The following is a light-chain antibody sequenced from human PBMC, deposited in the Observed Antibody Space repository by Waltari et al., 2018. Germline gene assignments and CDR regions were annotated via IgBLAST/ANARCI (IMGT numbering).Light chain of an antibody. CDR1: QPVSSNY. V-gene: IGKV3-20*01. J-gene: IGKJ5*01. CDR2: GVS. CDR3: QQYGSLIT. Sequence: EIVLTQSPGTLSLSPGERATLSCRASQPVSSNYLAWYQQKPGPAPRLLIYGVSTRATGIPDRFSGSGSGTDFTLTISRLEPEDFAVYCCQQYGSLITFGQGTRLEIK.